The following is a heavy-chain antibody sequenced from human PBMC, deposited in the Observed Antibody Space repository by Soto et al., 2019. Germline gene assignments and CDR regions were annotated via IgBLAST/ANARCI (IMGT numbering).Heavy chain of an antibody. D-gene: IGHD3-10*01. CDR2: INHSGST. CDR3: ARGYLYYYMVRGVIRKYNWFDP. J-gene: IGHJ5*02. Sequence: PSETLSLTCAVYGGSFSGYYWSWIRQPPGKGLEWIGEINHSGSTNYNPSLKSRVTISVDTSKNQFSLKLSSVTAADTAVYYCARGYLYYYMVRGVIRKYNWFDPWGQGTLVTVSS. V-gene: IGHV4-34*01. CDR1: GGSFSGYY.